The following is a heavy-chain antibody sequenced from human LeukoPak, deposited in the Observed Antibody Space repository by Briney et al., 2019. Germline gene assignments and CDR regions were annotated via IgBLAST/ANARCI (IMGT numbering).Heavy chain of an antibody. J-gene: IGHJ4*02. Sequence: ASVKVSCKASGYTFTSYGISWVRQAPGQGLEWMGWISAYNGNTNYAQKLQGRVTMTTDTSTSTAYMELSSLRPEDTAVYYCARALITSGGANFDSWGQGTQVTVSS. D-gene: IGHD3-16*01. CDR2: ISAYNGNT. V-gene: IGHV1-18*01. CDR1: GYTFTSYG. CDR3: ARALITSGGANFDS.